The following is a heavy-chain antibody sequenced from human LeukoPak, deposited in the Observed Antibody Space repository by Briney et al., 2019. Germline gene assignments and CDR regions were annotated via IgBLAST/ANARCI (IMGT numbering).Heavy chain of an antibody. CDR3: AREKTAYYYDSSGYSEGAFDI. D-gene: IGHD3-22*01. CDR1: GGSISSGGYY. Sequence: SETLSLTCTVSGGSISSGGYYWSWIRQHPGKGLEWIGYIYYSGSTYYNPSLKSRITISVDTSKNQFSLKLSSVTAADTAVYYCAREKTAYYYDSSGYSEGAFDIWGQGTMVTVSS. CDR2: IYYSGST. V-gene: IGHV4-31*03. J-gene: IGHJ3*02.